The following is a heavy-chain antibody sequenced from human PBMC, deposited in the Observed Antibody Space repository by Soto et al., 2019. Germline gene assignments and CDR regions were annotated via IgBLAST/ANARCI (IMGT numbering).Heavy chain of an antibody. CDR1: GYSFTSYW. V-gene: IGHV5-51*01. Sequence: GESLKISCKGSGYSFTSYWIGWVRQMPGKGLEWMGIIYPGDSDTRYGPSFQGQVTISADKSISTAYLQWSSLKASDTAMYYCARLLPIYYDSSGYGMDVWGQGTTVTVSS. J-gene: IGHJ6*02. D-gene: IGHD3-22*01. CDR3: ARLLPIYYDSSGYGMDV. CDR2: IYPGDSDT.